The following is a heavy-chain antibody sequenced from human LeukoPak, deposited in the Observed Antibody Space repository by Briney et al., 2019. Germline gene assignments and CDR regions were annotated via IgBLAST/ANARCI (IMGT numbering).Heavy chain of an antibody. Sequence: SETLSLTCAVSGSSLSSAYWWSWVRQSPGMGLEWIGQVSYSGTTKYTASLRSRLFISVDRSKNQFSLEMNSMTAADTAVYFCAKETDYSHPNWFDLWGQGILVTVSS. CDR2: VSYSGTT. CDR3: AKETDYSHPNWFDL. V-gene: IGHV4-4*02. D-gene: IGHD4-11*01. CDR1: GSSLSSAYW. J-gene: IGHJ5*02.